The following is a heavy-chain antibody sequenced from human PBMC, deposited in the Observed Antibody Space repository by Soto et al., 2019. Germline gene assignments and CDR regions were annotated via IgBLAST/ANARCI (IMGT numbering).Heavy chain of an antibody. D-gene: IGHD3-10*01. CDR1: GFTFSSYA. CDR3: ARDRPGAPFGSGSYYSLCYYYGMDV. Sequence: HPWGSLRLSCAASGFTFSSYAMHWVRQAPCKWLEWVAVISYDGSNKYYADSVKGRFTISRDNSKNTLYLQMNSLRAEDTAVYYCARDRPGAPFGSGSYYSLCYYYGMDVWGQGTTVTVSS. V-gene: IGHV3-30-3*01. CDR2: ISYDGSNK. J-gene: IGHJ6*02.